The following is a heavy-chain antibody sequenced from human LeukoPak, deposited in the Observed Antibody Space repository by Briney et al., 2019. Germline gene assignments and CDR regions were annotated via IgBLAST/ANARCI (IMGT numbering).Heavy chain of an antibody. Sequence: KPSETLSLTCTVSGGSISSYYWSWIRQPPGKGLEWIGYIYYSGSTNYNPSLKSRVTISVDTSKNQFSLKLSSVTAADTAVYYCARHGVSGYSSSWYEYWGRGTLVTVSS. CDR2: IYYSGST. D-gene: IGHD6-13*01. J-gene: IGHJ4*02. CDR3: ARHGVSGYSSSWYEY. V-gene: IGHV4-59*08. CDR1: GGSISSYY.